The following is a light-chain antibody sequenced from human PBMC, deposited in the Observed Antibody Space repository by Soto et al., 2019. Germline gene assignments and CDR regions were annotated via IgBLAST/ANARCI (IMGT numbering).Light chain of an antibody. CDR2: GAS. J-gene: IGKJ3*01. Sequence: EAVMAQSPGTLSVSPGERVTLSCRASQRLISSYLAWYQQKPGQAPRLLIYGASTRATGIPARFSGSGSGTEFTLTINTLQSEDFAVYYCQQYNNWPFTFGPGTKVDI. V-gene: IGKV3-15*01. CDR1: QRLISSY. CDR3: QQYNNWPFT.